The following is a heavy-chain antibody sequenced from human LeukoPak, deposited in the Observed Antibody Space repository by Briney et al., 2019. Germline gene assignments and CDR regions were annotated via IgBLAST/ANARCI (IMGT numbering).Heavy chain of an antibody. Sequence: GGSLRLSCAASGFTFNSYAMHWVRQAPGKGREGVAVISYDGSNKYYADSVKGRFTISRDNSKNTLYLQMNSLRAEDTAVYYCASLPFWSGYRQIDYWGQGTLVTVSS. D-gene: IGHD3-3*01. V-gene: IGHV3-30*01. CDR1: GFTFNSYA. CDR2: ISYDGSNK. CDR3: ASLPFWSGYRQIDY. J-gene: IGHJ4*02.